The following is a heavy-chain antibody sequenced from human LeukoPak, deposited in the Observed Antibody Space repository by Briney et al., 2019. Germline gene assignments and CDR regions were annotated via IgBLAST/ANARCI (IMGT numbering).Heavy chain of an antibody. V-gene: IGHV3-9*01. Sequence: GGSLRLSCAASGFTFDEYAMHWVRQVPGKGLEWVSGSSWNSDSIGYADSVKGRFTISRDNAKNSLYLQMNSLRLEDTALYYCTRGLTVFLYGVDVWGQGTTATAPS. CDR2: SSWNSDSI. J-gene: IGHJ6*02. CDR1: GFTFDEYA. CDR3: TRGLTVFLYGVDV. D-gene: IGHD3-3*01.